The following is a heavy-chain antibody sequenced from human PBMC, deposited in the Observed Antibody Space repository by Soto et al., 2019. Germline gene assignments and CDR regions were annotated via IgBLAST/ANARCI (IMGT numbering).Heavy chain of an antibody. Sequence: GASVKVSCKASGGTFSSYAISCVRQAPGQVLEWMGGIIPIFGTANYAQKFQGRVTITADESTSTAYMELSSLRSEDTAVYYCARRSSMVRGVIRGYYYYYGMDVWGQGTTVTVSS. CDR3: ARRSSMVRGVIRGYYYYYGMDV. J-gene: IGHJ6*02. CDR2: IIPIFGTA. CDR1: GGTFSSYA. D-gene: IGHD3-10*01. V-gene: IGHV1-69*13.